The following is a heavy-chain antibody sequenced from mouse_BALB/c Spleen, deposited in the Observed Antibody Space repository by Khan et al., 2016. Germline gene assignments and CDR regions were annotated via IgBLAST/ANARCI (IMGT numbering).Heavy chain of an antibody. CDR3: TRAWYFDY. CDR1: GYSITSGYY. V-gene: IGHV3-6*02. Sequence: EVQLQESGPGLVKPAQSLSLTCSVTGYSITSGYYWNWIRQFPGNKLEWMGYISYDGSNNYNPSLKNRISITRDTSMNQVFLKLNSVTTEDTATXYCTRAWYFDYWGQGTTLTVSS. CDR2: ISYDGSN. J-gene: IGHJ2*01.